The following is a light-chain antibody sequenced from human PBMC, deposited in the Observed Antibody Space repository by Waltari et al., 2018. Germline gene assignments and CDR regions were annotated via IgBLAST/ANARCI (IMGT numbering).Light chain of an antibody. CDR3: QQSYSTPRT. CDR2: AAS. CDR1: QSISSY. J-gene: IGKJ1*01. V-gene: IGKV1-39*01. Sequence: DIQLTQSPSSLSASVGERVTITCRASQSISSYLNWYQQKPGKAPKLLIYAASSLQSGFPSRFSGSGSGTDFTLTISSLQPEDFATYYCQQSYSTPRTFGQGTKVEIK.